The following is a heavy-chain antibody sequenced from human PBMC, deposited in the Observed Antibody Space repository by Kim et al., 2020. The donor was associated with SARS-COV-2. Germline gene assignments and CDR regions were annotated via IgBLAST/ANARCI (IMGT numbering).Heavy chain of an antibody. V-gene: IGHV3-33*06. CDR3: AKGVGGTGTTYYFDY. D-gene: IGHD1-1*01. Sequence: DSVKGRITISRDTSKNTLYLQMNSLRAEGTAVYYCAKGVGGTGTTYYFDYWGQGTLVTVSS. J-gene: IGHJ4*02.